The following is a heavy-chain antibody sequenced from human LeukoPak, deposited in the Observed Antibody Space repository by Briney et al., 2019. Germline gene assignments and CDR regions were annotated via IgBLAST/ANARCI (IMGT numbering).Heavy chain of an antibody. V-gene: IGHV3-43*01. CDR1: GFTFDDYT. Sequence: GGSLRLSCAASGFTFDDYTMHWVRQAPGKGLEWVSLISWDGGSTYYADSVKGRFTISRDNSKNSLYLQMNSLRTEDTALYYCAAYGSGRGNAFDIWGQGTMVTVSS. CDR2: ISWDGGST. CDR3: AAYGSGRGNAFDI. D-gene: IGHD3-10*01. J-gene: IGHJ3*02.